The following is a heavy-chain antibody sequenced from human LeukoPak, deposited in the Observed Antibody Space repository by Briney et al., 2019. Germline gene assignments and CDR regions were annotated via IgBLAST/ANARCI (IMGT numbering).Heavy chain of an antibody. V-gene: IGHV3-9*03. CDR3: AKGLGVASLIVDALDM. Sequence: PGGSLRLSCAASGFTFANDWMSWVRQVPGKGLEWVSGITWNSGSVLYADSVRGRFAISRDNAKNSLYLQMNSLRPEDMAFYYCAKGLGVASLIVDALDMWGQGTMVTV. J-gene: IGHJ3*02. CDR1: GFTFANDW. CDR2: ITWNSGSV. D-gene: IGHD3/OR15-3a*01.